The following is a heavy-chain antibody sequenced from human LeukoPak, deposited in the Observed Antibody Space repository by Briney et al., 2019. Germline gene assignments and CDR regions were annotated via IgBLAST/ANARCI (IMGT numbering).Heavy chain of an antibody. D-gene: IGHD2-15*01. CDR3: ARDGVLGYCSGGSCPWDY. J-gene: IGHJ4*02. Sequence: SETLSLTCTVSGGSISSYYWSWIRQPPGKGLEWIGYIYYSGSTNYNPSLKSRVTISVDTSKNQFSLKLSSVTAADTAVYYCARDGVLGYCSGGSCPWDYWGQGTLVTVSS. CDR2: IYYSGST. CDR1: GGSISSYY. V-gene: IGHV4-59*01.